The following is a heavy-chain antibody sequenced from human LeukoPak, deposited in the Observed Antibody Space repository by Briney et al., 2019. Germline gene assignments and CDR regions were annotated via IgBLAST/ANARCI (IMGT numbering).Heavy chain of an antibody. CDR2: ISSSSSYI. CDR3: ARGSANAFDI. CDR1: GFTFSSYS. Sequence: GGSLRLSCAASGFTFSSYSMNWVRQAPGKGLEWVSSISSSSSYIYYADSVKGRFTISRDNAKNSLYMQMNSLRAEDTAVYYCARGSANAFDIWGQGTMVTVSS. J-gene: IGHJ3*02. V-gene: IGHV3-21*01. D-gene: IGHD2-15*01.